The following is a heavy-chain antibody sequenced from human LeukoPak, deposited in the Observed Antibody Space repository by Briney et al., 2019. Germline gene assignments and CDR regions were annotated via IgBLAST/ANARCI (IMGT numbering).Heavy chain of an antibody. Sequence: GASVKVSCRASGYTFTSYDINWVRQATGQGLEWMGWMNPNSGNTGYAQKFQGIVTMTRNTSISTAYMELSSLRSEDTAVYYCARRAVAAERFDPWGQGTLVTVSS. J-gene: IGHJ5*02. V-gene: IGHV1-8*01. CDR3: ARRAVAAERFDP. D-gene: IGHD2-15*01. CDR2: MNPNSGNT. CDR1: GYTFTSYD.